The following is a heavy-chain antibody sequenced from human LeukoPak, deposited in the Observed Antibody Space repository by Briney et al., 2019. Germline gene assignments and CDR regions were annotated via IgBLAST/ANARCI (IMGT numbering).Heavy chain of an antibody. CDR1: GDRVSSNNAA. D-gene: IGHD6-19*01. Sequence: SQTLSLTCAISGDRVSSNNAAWNWIRQSPSRGFEWLGRTYYRSKWFSDYAISVKSRITINPDTSKNQFSLQLSSVTPEDAAVYYYSRTRYSSGGAYYYGLDVWGQGTTVTVSS. J-gene: IGHJ6*02. CDR3: SRTRYSSGGAYYYGLDV. CDR2: TYYRSKWFS. V-gene: IGHV6-1*01.